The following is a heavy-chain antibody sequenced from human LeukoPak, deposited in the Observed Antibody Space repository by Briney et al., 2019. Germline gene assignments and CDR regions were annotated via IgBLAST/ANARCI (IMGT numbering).Heavy chain of an antibody. CDR1: GYTFTDYY. Sequence: ASVKVSCKASGYTFTDYYIHWVRQVPGQGPEWMGWINPSSGGTNYAQEFQGRVTMTRDSSISTGYMEMSRLRFDDTAVYYCARVPVRGVRWFDPWGQGTLVTVSS. V-gene: IGHV1-2*02. J-gene: IGHJ5*02. CDR3: ARVPVRGVRWFDP. CDR2: INPSSGGT. D-gene: IGHD3-10*01.